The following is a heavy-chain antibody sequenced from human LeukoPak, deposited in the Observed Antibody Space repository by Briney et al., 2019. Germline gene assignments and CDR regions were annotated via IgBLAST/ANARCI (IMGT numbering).Heavy chain of an antibody. Sequence: ASVKVSCKASGYTFTSYGISWVRQAPGQGLEWMGWISAYNGNTNYAQKLQGRVTMTTDTSTSTAYMELRSLRSDDTAVYYCARQTLLRSITILGVVMGNYGMDVWGQGTTVTVSS. D-gene: IGHD3-3*01. V-gene: IGHV1-18*01. J-gene: IGHJ6*02. CDR2: ISAYNGNT. CDR1: GYTFTSYG. CDR3: ARQTLLRSITILGVVMGNYGMDV.